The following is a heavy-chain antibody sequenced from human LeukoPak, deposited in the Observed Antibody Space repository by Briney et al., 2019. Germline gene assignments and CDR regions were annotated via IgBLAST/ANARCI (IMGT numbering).Heavy chain of an antibody. CDR2: IFHDGATI. CDR3: ARSNGFNSYFIDY. CDR1: GFTFSSYD. J-gene: IGHJ4*02. Sequence: GGSLRLSCAASGFTFSSYDMHWVRQAPGRGLEWVAMIFHDGATIHYSDSIKGRFTTSRDNSNNILSLQMVSLRADDTGVYYCARSNGFNSYFIDYWGQGTLVTVSS. V-gene: IGHV3-33*03. D-gene: IGHD2-8*01.